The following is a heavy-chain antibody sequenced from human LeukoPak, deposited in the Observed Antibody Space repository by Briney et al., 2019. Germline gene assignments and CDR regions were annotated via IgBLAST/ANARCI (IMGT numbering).Heavy chain of an antibody. CDR1: GFTFSSYA. Sequence: PGGSLRLSCAASGFTFSSYAMNWVRQAPGKGLEWVSSIYNSGAKIFYADSVKGRFTISRDNSKNMLYLQMNCLRVEDTAVYYCAKDVAPDSGWDLDYWGQGTLVTVSS. CDR3: AKDVAPDSGWDLDY. V-gene: IGHV3-23*01. D-gene: IGHD6-19*01. J-gene: IGHJ4*02. CDR2: IYNSGAKI.